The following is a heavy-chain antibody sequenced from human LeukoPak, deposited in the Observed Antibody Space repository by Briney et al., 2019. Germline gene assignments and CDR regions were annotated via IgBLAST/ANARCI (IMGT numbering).Heavy chain of an antibody. V-gene: IGHV1-18*01. CDR1: GYTFTSYG. CDR3: ARAKTLEPTPSNAFDI. CDR2: ISAYNGNT. D-gene: IGHD1-1*01. J-gene: IGHJ3*02. Sequence: ASVKVSCKASGYTFTSYGYSWVRQAPGQGLEWMGWISAYNGNTNYALKLQGRVTMTTVTSTSTVYMELRSLTSDDTAVYYCARAKTLEPTPSNAFDIWGQGTMVTVSS.